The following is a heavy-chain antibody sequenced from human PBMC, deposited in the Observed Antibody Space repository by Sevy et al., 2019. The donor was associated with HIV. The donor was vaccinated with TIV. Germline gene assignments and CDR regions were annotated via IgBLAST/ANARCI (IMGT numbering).Heavy chain of an antibody. D-gene: IGHD6-13*01. J-gene: IGHJ4*02. V-gene: IGHV3-23*01. Sequence: GGSLRLSCVVSGYSFSSYAISWVRQAPGKGLEWVSTIIGRGGSTYYADSVKGRFTISRDNPKNTLFLQMINLRADDAAIYYCARPSPRIAAAASAFYDYWGQGTLVTVSS. CDR3: ARPSPRIAAAASAFYDY. CDR1: GYSFSSYA. CDR2: IIGRGGST.